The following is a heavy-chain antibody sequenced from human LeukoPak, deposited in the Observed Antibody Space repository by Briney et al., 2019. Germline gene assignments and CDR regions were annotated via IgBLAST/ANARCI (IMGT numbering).Heavy chain of an antibody. V-gene: IGHV3-11*01. D-gene: IGHD3-10*01. CDR3: AGGYGSGSYSA. Sequence: KTGGSLRLSCAASGFTFSKYYMSWIRQAPGKGLEWISYIVNSGGTTSYADSVQGRFTISSDDAKNSLYLQMNSLRAEDTAVYYCAGGYGSGSYSAWGQGIPVTVSS. J-gene: IGHJ5*02. CDR2: IVNSGGTT. CDR1: GFTFSKYY.